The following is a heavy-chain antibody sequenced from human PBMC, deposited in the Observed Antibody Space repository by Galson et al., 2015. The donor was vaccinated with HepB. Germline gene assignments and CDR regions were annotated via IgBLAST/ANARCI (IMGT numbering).Heavy chain of an antibody. D-gene: IGHD1-1*01. J-gene: IGHJ5*02. CDR1: GGSLSNSY. V-gene: IGHV4-59*01. CDR3: ARLYGRGSFAP. Sequence: QVQLQESGPGLVKPSETLSLTCTVSGGSLSNSYWTWIRQPPGKGLEWIGYIYYTGSANYNPSLKSPVTISVDTSKNQFSLKLNSVTAADTAVYYCARLYGRGSFAPWGQGTLVTVSS. CDR2: IYYTGSA.